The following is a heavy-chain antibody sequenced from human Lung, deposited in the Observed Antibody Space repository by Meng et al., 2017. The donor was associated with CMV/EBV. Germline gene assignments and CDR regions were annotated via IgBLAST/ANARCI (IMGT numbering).Heavy chain of an antibody. CDR1: GFTLSSNY. D-gene: IGHD2-2*02. Sequence: GESLKIPCAASGFTLSSNYMSWVRQAPGKGLEWVSVIYRGSSTYYADSVKGRFTISRDNSKNTLYLQMNSLRAEDTAVYYCAKIVVPAAIDYWGQGTLVTVSS. J-gene: IGHJ4*02. CDR2: IYRGSST. V-gene: IGHV3-53*01. CDR3: AKIVVPAAIDY.